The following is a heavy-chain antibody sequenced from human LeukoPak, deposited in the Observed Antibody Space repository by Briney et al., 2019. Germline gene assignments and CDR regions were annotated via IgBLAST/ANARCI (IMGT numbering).Heavy chain of an antibody. Sequence: QPGGSLRLSCAASGFTFSSYAMHWVRQAPGKGLEWVAVISYDGSNKYYADSVKGRFTISRDNSKNTLYLQMNSLRAEDTAVYYCARDPFDCSSTSCYDYYYYYMDVWGKGTTVTVSS. CDR2: ISYDGSNK. CDR1: GFTFSSYA. J-gene: IGHJ6*03. D-gene: IGHD2-2*01. CDR3: ARDPFDCSSTSCYDYYYYYMDV. V-gene: IGHV3-30*04.